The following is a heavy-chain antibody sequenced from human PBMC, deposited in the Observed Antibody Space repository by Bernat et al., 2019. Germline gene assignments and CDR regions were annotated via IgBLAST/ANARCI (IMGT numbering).Heavy chain of an antibody. CDR3: ASSVDDRSGYYDY. Sequence: QVQLVQSGAEVKKPGSSVKVSCKASGGTFSSYTISWVRQAPGQGLEWMGRIIPILGIANYAQKFQGRVTSTADKSTSTAYMELSSLGSEDTAVYYCASSVDDRSGYYDYWGQGTLVTVSS. J-gene: IGHJ4*02. D-gene: IGHD3-22*01. CDR2: IIPILGIA. CDR1: GGTFSSYT. V-gene: IGHV1-69*02.